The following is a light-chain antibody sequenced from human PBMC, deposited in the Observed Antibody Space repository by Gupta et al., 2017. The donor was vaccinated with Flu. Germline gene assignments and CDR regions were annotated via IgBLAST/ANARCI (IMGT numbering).Light chain of an antibody. CDR1: SSDVGGYNY. J-gene: IGLJ3*02. CDR3: SSYTSSSPWV. V-gene: IGLV2-14*01. CDR2: DVS. Sequence: QSALTQPASVSGSPGQSITISCPGTSSDVGGYNYVSWYQQYPGKAPKLMIYDVSNRPSGVSNRFSGSKSGNTASLTISGLQAEDEADYYCSSYTSSSPWVFGGGTKLTVL.